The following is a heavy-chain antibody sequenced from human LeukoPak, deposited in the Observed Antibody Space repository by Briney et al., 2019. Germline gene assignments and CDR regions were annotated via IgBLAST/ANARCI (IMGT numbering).Heavy chain of an antibody. V-gene: IGHV3-53*01. D-gene: IGHD3-22*01. J-gene: IGHJ4*02. CDR2: IYSGGST. Sequence: PGGSLRLSCAASGFIVSSDYMSWVRQAPGKGLEWVSVIYSGGSTYYADSVKGRFTISRDNSKNTLYLQMNNLRAEDTAVYYCARDESYYDSSGYYYAYWGQGTLVTVSS. CDR3: ARDESYYDSSGYYYAY. CDR1: GFIVSSDY.